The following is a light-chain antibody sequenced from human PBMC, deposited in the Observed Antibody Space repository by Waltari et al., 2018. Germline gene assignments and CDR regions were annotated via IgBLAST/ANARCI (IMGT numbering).Light chain of an antibody. Sequence: QSALTQPASVSGSPGQSITISCTGTSSDIGKYNSVSWYQHLPGKVPKVMISEVTKRPSGVSNRFSGPKSGNTASLTISGLQADDEAEYYCCSDAGSGTYVFGTGTKLTV. CDR1: SSDIGKYNS. J-gene: IGLJ1*01. V-gene: IGLV2-23*02. CDR3: CSDAGSGTYV. CDR2: EVT.